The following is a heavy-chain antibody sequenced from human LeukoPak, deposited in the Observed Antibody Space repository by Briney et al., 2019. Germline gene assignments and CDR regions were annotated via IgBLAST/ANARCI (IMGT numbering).Heavy chain of an antibody. CDR1: GGSISSSSYY. Sequence: SETLSLTCTVSGGSISSSSYYWGWIRQPPGKGLEWIGSIYYSGSTYYNPSLKSRVTISVDTSKNQFSLKLSSVTAADTAVYYCARELEDPIVVAKGDWFDPWGQGTLVTVSS. D-gene: IGHD3-22*01. V-gene: IGHV4-39*07. CDR3: ARELEDPIVVAKGDWFDP. CDR2: IYYSGST. J-gene: IGHJ5*02.